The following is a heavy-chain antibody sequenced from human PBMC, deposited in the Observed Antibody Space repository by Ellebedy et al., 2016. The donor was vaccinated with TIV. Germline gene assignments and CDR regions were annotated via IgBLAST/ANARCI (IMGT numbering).Heavy chain of an antibody. CDR1: GGPFSGYY. J-gene: IGHJ5*02. V-gene: IGHV4-34*01. D-gene: IGHD3-16*01. CDR2: IDHSGST. Sequence: MPSETLSLTCAVYGGPFSGYYWSWFRQSPGKGLEWIGEIDHSGSTRYNPSLKSRVSMSADTSKTHFSLKLTSVTAADTALYYCARHYDYVWGSYKWFDPWGQGTLVTVSS. CDR3: ARHYDYVWGSYKWFDP.